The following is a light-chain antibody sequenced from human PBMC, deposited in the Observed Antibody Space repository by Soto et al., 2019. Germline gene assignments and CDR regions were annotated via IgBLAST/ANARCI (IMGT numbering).Light chain of an antibody. J-gene: IGLJ1*01. CDR1: SSDVGGYNY. CDR3: SSYTSSSPPYV. CDR2: EVS. V-gene: IGLV2-14*01. Sequence: QSALTQPASVSGSPGQSITISCTATSSDVGGYNYVSWYQQHPGKAPKLMIYEVSNRPSGVSNRFSGSKSGNTASLTISGLQAEDEADYYCSSYTSSSPPYVFGTGTKLTVL.